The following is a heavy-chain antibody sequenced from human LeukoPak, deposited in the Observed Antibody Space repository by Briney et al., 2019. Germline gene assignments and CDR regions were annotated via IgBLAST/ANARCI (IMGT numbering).Heavy chain of an antibody. V-gene: IGHV3-23*01. Sequence: GGSLRLSCAASGFTFSDYALGWVRQAPGRGLEWVATPSGSGAGTYYSDSVQGRFTISRDNSKRTLFLQMNSLRAEDTAFYYCAKAELGVDTFFDYWGQGTLVTVSS. CDR1: GFTFSDYA. D-gene: IGHD3-3*01. J-gene: IGHJ4*02. CDR2: PSGSGAGT. CDR3: AKAELGVDTFFDY.